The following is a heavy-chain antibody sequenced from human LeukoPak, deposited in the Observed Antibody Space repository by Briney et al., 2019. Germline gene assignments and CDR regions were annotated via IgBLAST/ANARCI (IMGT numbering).Heavy chain of an antibody. CDR2: IYYSGST. CDR3: TSHYHYGSGSYPPFDS. Sequence: PSETLSLTCTVSGGSISSSSYYWGWIRQPPGKGLEWIGSIYYSGSTYYNPSLKSRLTISVDSSKNQFSLNLNSVTAADTAVYYCTSHYHYGSGSYPPFDSWGQGTLVTVSS. CDR1: GGSISSSSYY. V-gene: IGHV4-39*01. J-gene: IGHJ4*02. D-gene: IGHD3-10*01.